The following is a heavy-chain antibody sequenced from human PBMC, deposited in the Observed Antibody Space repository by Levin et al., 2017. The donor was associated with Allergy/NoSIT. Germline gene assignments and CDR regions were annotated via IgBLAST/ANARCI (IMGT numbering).Heavy chain of an antibody. D-gene: IGHD6-13*01. J-gene: IGHJ6*02. Sequence: SVKVSCKASGGTFSSYAISWVRQAPGQGLEWMGGIIPIFGTANYAQKFQGRVTITADKSTSTAYMELSSLRSEDTAVYYCATIAAAGTGYYYGMDVWGQGTTVTVSS. V-gene: IGHV1-69*06. CDR3: ATIAAAGTGYYYGMDV. CDR1: GGTFSSYA. CDR2: IIPIFGTA.